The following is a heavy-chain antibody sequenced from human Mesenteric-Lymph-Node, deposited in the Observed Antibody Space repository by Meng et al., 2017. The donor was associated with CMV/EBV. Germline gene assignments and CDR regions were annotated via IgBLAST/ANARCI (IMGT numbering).Heavy chain of an antibody. D-gene: IGHD3-9*01. V-gene: IGHV1-3*01. CDR2: INSANGDT. CDR1: GYPFNAYA. CDR3: AGSSGAYFDWLPDF. J-gene: IGHJ4*02. Sequence: CAASGYPFNAYAVPWVRQAPGQRLQWMGRINSANGDTKYSQKFQDRVTITRDTSATYMELNSLTSEDTAFYYCAGSSGAYFDWLPDFWGQGTLVTVSS.